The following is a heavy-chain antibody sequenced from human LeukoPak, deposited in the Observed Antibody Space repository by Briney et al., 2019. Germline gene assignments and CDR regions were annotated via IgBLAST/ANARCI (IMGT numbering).Heavy chain of an antibody. CDR3: AKGVTIFGVVIKTYMDV. Sequence: QPGGSLRLSCAASGFTFSSYTMHWVRQAPGKGLEWVAVISYDGSNKYYADSVKGRFTISRDNSKNTLYLQMNSLRAEDTAVYYCAKGVTIFGVVIKTYMDVWGKGTTVTVSS. J-gene: IGHJ6*03. CDR2: ISYDGSNK. CDR1: GFTFSSYT. D-gene: IGHD3-3*01. V-gene: IGHV3-30*04.